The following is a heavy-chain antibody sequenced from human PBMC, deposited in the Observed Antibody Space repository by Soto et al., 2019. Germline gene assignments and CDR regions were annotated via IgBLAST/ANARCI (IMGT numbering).Heavy chain of an antibody. J-gene: IGHJ6*02. Sequence: QVQLVESGGGVVQPGRSLRLSCAASGFTFSSYGMHWVRQAPGKGLEWVAVIWYDGSNKYYADSVKGRFTISRDNSKNTLYLQMNSLRAEDTAVYYCARDRVWFADLNLPDYYYYYGMDVWGQGTTVTVSS. D-gene: IGHD3-10*01. V-gene: IGHV3-33*01. CDR2: IWYDGSNK. CDR3: ARDRVWFADLNLPDYYYYYGMDV. CDR1: GFTFSSYG.